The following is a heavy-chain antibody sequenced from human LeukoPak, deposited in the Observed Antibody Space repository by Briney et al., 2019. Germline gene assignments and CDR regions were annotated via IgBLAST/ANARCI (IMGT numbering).Heavy chain of an antibody. Sequence: PGGCLRLSCAASGFTFGSYGMSWVRQAPGKGLEWDSFITPNADRTSYADPVEGRFTISRDDPRNTLYMQMNSLRDEDMAVYYCAIMHGYYDGSGYWVQWGQGTLVTVSS. CDR3: AIMHGYYDGSGYWVQ. CDR2: ITPNADRT. CDR1: GFTFGSYG. D-gene: IGHD3-22*01. V-gene: IGHV3-23*01. J-gene: IGHJ1*01.